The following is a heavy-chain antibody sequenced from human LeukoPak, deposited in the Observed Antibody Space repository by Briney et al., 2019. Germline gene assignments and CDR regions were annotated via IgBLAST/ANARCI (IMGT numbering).Heavy chain of an antibody. CDR2: INHSGST. D-gene: IGHD3-22*01. J-gene: IGHJ4*02. Sequence: KPSETLSLTCAVYGGSFSGYYWSWIRQPPGKGLEWIGEINHSGSTNYNPSLKSRVTMSVDTSKNQFSLKLSSVTAADTAVYYCARDHYYYDASGYYLLDYWGQGTLVTVSS. V-gene: IGHV4-34*01. CDR3: ARDHYYYDASGYYLLDY. CDR1: GGSFSGYY.